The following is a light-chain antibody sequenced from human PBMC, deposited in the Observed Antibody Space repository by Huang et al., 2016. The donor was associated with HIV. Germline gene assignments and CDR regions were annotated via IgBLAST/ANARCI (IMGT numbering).Light chain of an antibody. CDR3: MQSIQLPIT. CDR2: EVS. CDR1: QSLLHSDGTTY. V-gene: IGKV2D-29*02. J-gene: IGKJ5*01. Sequence: DIVMTQTPLSLSVTPGQSSSISCKSSQSLLHSDGTTYLYWYLQKPGQSPQLLIYEVSNRFFGVPDRFGGSGSGTNFTLKISRVEAEDVGVYYCMQSIQLPITFGQGTRLEIK.